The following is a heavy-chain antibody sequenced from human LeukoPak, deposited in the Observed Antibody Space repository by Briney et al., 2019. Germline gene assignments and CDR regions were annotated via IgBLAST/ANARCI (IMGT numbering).Heavy chain of an antibody. CDR2: ISGSGGRI. Sequence: QPGGSLRLSCAASGFTFSSYSMSWVRQAPGKGLEWVSSISGSGGRIDYADSVKGRFTISRDNSKNALSLQMNSLTAEDTAVYYCAKNPRLEGWIYFDSWGQGILVTVSS. CDR1: GFTFSSYS. J-gene: IGHJ4*02. CDR3: AKNPRLEGWIYFDS. V-gene: IGHV3-23*01. D-gene: IGHD1-1*01.